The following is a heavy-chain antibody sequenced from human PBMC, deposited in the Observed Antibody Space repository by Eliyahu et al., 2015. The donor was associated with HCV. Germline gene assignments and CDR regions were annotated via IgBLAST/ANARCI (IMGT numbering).Heavy chain of an antibody. V-gene: IGHV3-15*01. Sequence: EVQLVESGGGLVKPGGSLRLSCAASGFXXXKAWMSWVRQXPRKGLEGIGRIKSKTDGGTTDYAAPVKGRFTISRDDSKSTLYLQMNSLKTEDTAVYYCTTGAPGGFDYYLDVWGQGTTVTVSS. CDR1: GFXXXKAW. CDR3: TTGAPGGFDYYLDV. D-gene: IGHD3-10*01. CDR2: IKSKTDGGTT. J-gene: IGHJ6*03.